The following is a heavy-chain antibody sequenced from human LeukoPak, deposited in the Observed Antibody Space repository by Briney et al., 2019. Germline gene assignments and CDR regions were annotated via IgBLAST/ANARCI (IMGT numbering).Heavy chain of an antibody. CDR1: GFTFGSFA. V-gene: IGHV3-23*01. J-gene: IGHJ4*02. Sequence: GGSLRLSCEASGFTFGSFAMYWVRQAPGKGLEWIAGIFGSGGSPHYADSVKGRFTISRDNSKNTVYLQINSLRAEDTAVYYCGKTTSGYSSGQKPAWPVDYWGQGTLVTVSS. D-gene: IGHD5-18*01. CDR3: GKTTSGYSSGQKPAWPVDY. CDR2: IFGSGGSP.